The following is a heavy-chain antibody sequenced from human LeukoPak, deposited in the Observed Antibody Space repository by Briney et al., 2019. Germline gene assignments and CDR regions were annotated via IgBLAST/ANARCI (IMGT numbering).Heavy chain of an antibody. D-gene: IGHD6-19*01. J-gene: IGHJ4*02. CDR2: ISSSSGTT. Sequence: GGSLRLSCAASGFTFSSYAMNWVRQAPGKGLEWVSVISSSSGTTFYSDSVKGRFIISRENSKNTLYLQMDSLRAEDTAVYYCAKAGIAVPATPEYCGQGTQVTVSS. CDR3: AKAGIAVPATPEY. V-gene: IGHV3-23*01. CDR1: GFTFSSYA.